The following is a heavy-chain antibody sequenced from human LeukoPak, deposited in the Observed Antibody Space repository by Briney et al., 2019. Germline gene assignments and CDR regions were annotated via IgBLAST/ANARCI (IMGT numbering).Heavy chain of an antibody. CDR3: ARGILGYCSSTSCLYYYYYMDV. V-gene: IGHV1-69*13. J-gene: IGHJ6*03. CDR2: IIPIFGTA. Sequence: SVKVSCKASGGTFISYAISWVRQAPGQGLEWMGGIIPIFGTANYAQKFQGRVTITADESTSTAYMELSSLRSEDTAVYYCARGILGYCSSTSCLYYYYYMDVWGKGTTVTVSS. CDR1: GGTFISYA. D-gene: IGHD2-2*01.